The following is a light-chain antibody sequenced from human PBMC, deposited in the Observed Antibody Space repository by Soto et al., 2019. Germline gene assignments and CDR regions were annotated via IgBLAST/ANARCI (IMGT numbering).Light chain of an antibody. CDR1: SSDVGGYNF. Sequence: QSALTQPASVSGSPGQSITISCTGTSSDVGGYNFVSWYQQHPGKATKLMIYEVSNRPSGVSNRFSGSKSGNTASLTISGLRAEDEADYYCSSYTSGSTVVFGGGTKVTVL. J-gene: IGLJ2*01. V-gene: IGLV2-14*01. CDR2: EVS. CDR3: SSYTSGSTVV.